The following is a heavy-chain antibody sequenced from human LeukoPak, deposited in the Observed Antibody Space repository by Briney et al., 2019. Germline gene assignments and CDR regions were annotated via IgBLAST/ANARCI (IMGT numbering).Heavy chain of an antibody. CDR1: GYSLSSGYY. CDR2: IYHSGST. J-gene: IGHJ3*02. D-gene: IGHD3-22*01. Sequence: SETLSLTCSVSGYSLSSGYYWGWIRQPPGKGLEWIGSIYHSGSTSKNPSLKSRVAISVDTSKNQFSLKLSSVTAADTAVYYCARDHYYYDSSGRGAFDIWGQGTMVTVSS. V-gene: IGHV4-38-2*02. CDR3: ARDHYYYDSSGRGAFDI.